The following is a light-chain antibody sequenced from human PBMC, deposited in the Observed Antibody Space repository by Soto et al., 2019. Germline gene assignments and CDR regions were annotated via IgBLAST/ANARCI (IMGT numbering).Light chain of an antibody. V-gene: IGLV1-40*01. CDR1: SNIRAGYD. J-gene: IGLJ1*01. CDR2: GNT. Sequence: QSVLTQPPSVSGAPGQRGTISCTGSNIRAGYDVHWYNQVPGTAPKVLIYGNTNRPSGVPDRFSASKSDDSASLAIAGLQDEDGADYYCQSYDSGLSGPVFGTGTKVTVL. CDR3: QSYDSGLSGPV.